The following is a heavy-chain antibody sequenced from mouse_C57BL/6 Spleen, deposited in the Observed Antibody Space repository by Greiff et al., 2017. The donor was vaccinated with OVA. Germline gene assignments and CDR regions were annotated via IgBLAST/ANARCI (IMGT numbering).Heavy chain of an antibody. CDR3: ARRGSSLPYWYFDV. V-gene: IGHV1-61*01. J-gene: IGHJ1*03. CDR2: IYPSDSET. D-gene: IGHD1-1*01. Sequence: VQLQQPGAELVRPGSSVKLSCKASGYTFTSYWMDWVKQRPGQGLEWIGNIYPSDSETHYNQKFKDKATLTVDKSSSTAYMQLSSLTSEDSAVYYCARRGSSLPYWYFDVWGTGTTVTVSS. CDR1: GYTFTSYW.